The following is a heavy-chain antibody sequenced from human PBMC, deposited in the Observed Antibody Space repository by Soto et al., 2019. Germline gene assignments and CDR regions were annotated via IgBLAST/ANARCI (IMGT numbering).Heavy chain of an antibody. CDR3: AKAFTGTRWGAFDI. Sequence: GGSLRLSCAASGFTFSSYSMNWVRQAPGKGLEWVSVISGSSGSVYYADSVKGRFTISRDNSKNTLYLQMNSLRGEYTAVYYYAKAFTGTRWGAFDIWGQGTMVTVSS. J-gene: IGHJ3*02. D-gene: IGHD3-9*01. V-gene: IGHV3-23*01. CDR1: GFTFSSYS. CDR2: ISGSSGSV.